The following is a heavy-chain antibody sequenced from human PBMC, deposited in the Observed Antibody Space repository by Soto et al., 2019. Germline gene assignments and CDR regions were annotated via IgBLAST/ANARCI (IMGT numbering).Heavy chain of an antibody. V-gene: IGHV3-7*01. CDR1: GFIFSNYW. CDR3: ARVPTVRTTLNWFDP. Sequence: EVQLVESGGALVQPGGSLRISCAASGFIFSNYWMSWLRQAPGKGLEWVANIKEDGSQRKYVDSVKGRFTISRDNAKNSLFLQMNSLRGEDTAIYYCARVPTVRTTLNWFDPWGQGTLVTVSS. D-gene: IGHD1-7*01. J-gene: IGHJ5*02. CDR2: IKEDGSQR.